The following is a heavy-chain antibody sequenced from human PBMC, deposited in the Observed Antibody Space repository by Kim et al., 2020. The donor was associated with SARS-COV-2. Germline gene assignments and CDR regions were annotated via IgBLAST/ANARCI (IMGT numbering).Heavy chain of an antibody. V-gene: IGHV4-39*01. D-gene: IGHD6-19*01. CDR2: T. J-gene: IGHJ4*02. Sequence: THTNPSLKSRVTISVDTSKNQFSLKLSSVTAADTAVYYCARTASGWYLDYWGQGTLVTVSS. CDR3: ARTASGWYLDY.